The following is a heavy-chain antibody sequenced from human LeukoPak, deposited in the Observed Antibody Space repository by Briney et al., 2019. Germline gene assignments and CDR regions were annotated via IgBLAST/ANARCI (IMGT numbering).Heavy chain of an antibody. CDR1: GGTFSSYA. J-gene: IGHJ4*02. D-gene: IGHD6-19*01. Sequence: SVKVSCKASGGTFSSYAISWVRQAPGQGLEWMGGIIPIFGTANYAQKFQGRVTITADESTSTAYMKLSSLRSEDTAVYYCAREGRVSSGWYEYWGQGTLVTVSS. CDR3: AREGRVSSGWYEY. V-gene: IGHV1-69*13. CDR2: IIPIFGTA.